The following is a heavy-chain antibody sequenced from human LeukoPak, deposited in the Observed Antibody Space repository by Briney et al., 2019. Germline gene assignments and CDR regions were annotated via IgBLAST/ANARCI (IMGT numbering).Heavy chain of an antibody. CDR2: IRYDGSNK. Sequence: GGSLRLSCAASGFTFSSYAMHWVRQAPGKGLEWVAFIRYDGSNKYYADSVKGRFTISRDNSKNTLYLQMNSLRAEDTAVYYCAKDPMVRGVISYRFDPWGQGTLVTVSS. CDR1: GFTFSSYA. D-gene: IGHD3-10*01. CDR3: AKDPMVRGVISYRFDP. V-gene: IGHV3-30*02. J-gene: IGHJ5*02.